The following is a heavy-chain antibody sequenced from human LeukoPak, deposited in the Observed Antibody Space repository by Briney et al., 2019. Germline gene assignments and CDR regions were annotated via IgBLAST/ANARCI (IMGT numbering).Heavy chain of an antibody. CDR2: ISGNGGST. D-gene: IGHD6-19*01. J-gene: IGHJ4*02. Sequence: GGSLRLSCAASGFSFSTYAMSWVRQAPGKGLEWVSGISGNGGSTYYEDSVKGRFTISRDNSKNTVFLQVNSLRAEDTAVYYCARSDSSGCRYWGQGTLVTVSS. CDR3: ARSDSSGCRY. CDR1: GFSFSTYA. V-gene: IGHV3-23*01.